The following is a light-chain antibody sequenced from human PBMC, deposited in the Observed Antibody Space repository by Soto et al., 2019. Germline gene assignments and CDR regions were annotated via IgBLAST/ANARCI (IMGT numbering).Light chain of an antibody. J-gene: IGKJ1*01. CDR2: DAA. Sequence: EIVMTQSPATLSVSPGERATLSCRASQSVSSYLAWYQQKPGQAPRLLIYDAANRATGIPARIGGSGSGTDFTLTISSLEPEDFAVYYCQQRSSWPWTFGQGTKVDIK. V-gene: IGKV3-11*01. CDR3: QQRSSWPWT. CDR1: QSVSSY.